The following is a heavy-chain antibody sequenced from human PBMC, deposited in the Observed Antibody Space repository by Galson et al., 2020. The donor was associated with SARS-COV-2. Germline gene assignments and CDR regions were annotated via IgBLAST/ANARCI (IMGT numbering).Heavy chain of an antibody. J-gene: IGHJ4*02. V-gene: IGHV1-8*01. CDR3: ARGRLRGLYDYVWGSYRPGVY. CDR2: MNPNSGNT. D-gene: IGHD3-16*02. CDR1: GYTFTSYD. Sequence: ASVKVSCKASGYTFTSYDINWVRQATGQGLEWMGWMNPNSGNTGYAQKFQGRVTMTRNTSISTAYMELSSLRSEDTAVYYCARGRLRGLYDYVWGSYRPGVYWGQGTLVTVSS.